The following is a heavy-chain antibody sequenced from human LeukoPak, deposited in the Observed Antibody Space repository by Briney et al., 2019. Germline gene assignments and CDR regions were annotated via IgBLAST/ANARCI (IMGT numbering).Heavy chain of an antibody. V-gene: IGHV3-30*04. CDR3: AKPSTYSSGSGSLGGFDY. Sequence: PGGSLRLSCAASGFTFSSYAMHWARQAPGKGLEWVAVISYDGSNKYYADSVKGRFTISRDNSKNTLYLQMNSLRAEDTAVYFCAKPSTYSSGSGSLGGFDYWGQGTLVTVSS. J-gene: IGHJ4*02. CDR2: ISYDGSNK. CDR1: GFTFSSYA. D-gene: IGHD3-10*01.